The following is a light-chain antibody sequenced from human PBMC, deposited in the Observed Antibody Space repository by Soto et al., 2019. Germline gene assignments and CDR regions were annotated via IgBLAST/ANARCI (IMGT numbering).Light chain of an antibody. CDR1: TSDVGSYVL. CDR3: QAYDYSLTASV. J-gene: IGLJ3*02. V-gene: IGLV2-23*02. Sequence: QSALTQPASVSGSPGQSITISCTGTTSDVGSYVLVSWYQQHPGKAPKLIIYEVAKRPSGVSNRFSGSKSGNTASLTISGLQAEDEANYYCQAYDYSLTASVFGGGTKLTVL. CDR2: EVA.